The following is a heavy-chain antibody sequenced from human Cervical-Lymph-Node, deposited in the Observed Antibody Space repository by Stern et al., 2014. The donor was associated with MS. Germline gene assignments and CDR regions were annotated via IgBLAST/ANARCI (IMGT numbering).Heavy chain of an antibody. Sequence: QVQLQESGQGLVKPSQTLSLTCNVSGGSISSGSDYWSWLRQPVGKGLQWIGRIHPSGSAYYTPSLKSRVTISHDTSQTQFSLALTSATAADTAIYYCASGYRIFDYWGQGILVTVSS. CDR1: GGSISSGSDY. J-gene: IGHJ4*02. CDR3: ASGYRIFDY. V-gene: IGHV4-61*02. D-gene: IGHD5-18*01. CDR2: IHPSGSA.